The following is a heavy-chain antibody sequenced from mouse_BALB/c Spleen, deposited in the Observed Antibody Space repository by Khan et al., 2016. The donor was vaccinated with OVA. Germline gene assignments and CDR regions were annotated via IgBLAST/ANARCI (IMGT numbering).Heavy chain of an antibody. CDR1: GYTFTDYI. J-gene: IGHJ2*01. D-gene: IGHD2-10*02. CDR2: IYPGSGST. CDR3: ARAGYSILGY. V-gene: IGHV1-77*01. Sequence: VQLQESGPVLVKPGASVKMSCKASGYTFTDYIINWVRQRTGQGLEWIGQIYPGSGSTYYNEKFKGKATLTADKSSNTAYMQLRSLTSEDSAGSFAARAGYSILGYCGHGATLSVSS.